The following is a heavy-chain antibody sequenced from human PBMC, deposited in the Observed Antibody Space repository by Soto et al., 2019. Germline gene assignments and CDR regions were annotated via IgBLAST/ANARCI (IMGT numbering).Heavy chain of an antibody. CDR3: ARDRMVFNY. CDR1: GFTFSDYF. Sequence: QVQLVESGGGLVKAGESLTLSCAASGFTFSDYFMTWIRQAPGKGLEWVSYVTTDTIHYADAVKGRFTLSRXXXXXSLYLQMINLRAEDTGVYYCARDRMVFNYWGQGALVTVSS. CDR2: VTTDTI. V-gene: IGHV3-11*01. J-gene: IGHJ4*02. D-gene: IGHD2-8*01.